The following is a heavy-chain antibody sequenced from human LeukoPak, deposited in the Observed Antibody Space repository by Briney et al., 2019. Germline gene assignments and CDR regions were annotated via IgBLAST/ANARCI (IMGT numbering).Heavy chain of an antibody. Sequence: ASVKVSCKASGHTFTVKFLHWLRQAPGQGLEWMGGIEPNSGGAVYGQKFRGRVTVTRDTSVSTAYMELSRLRSDDTAVYYCAIENHYDSSGYSKAFDYWGQGTLVTVSS. CDR2: IEPNSGGA. D-gene: IGHD3-22*01. CDR1: GHTFTVKF. J-gene: IGHJ4*02. V-gene: IGHV1-2*02. CDR3: AIENHYDSSGYSKAFDY.